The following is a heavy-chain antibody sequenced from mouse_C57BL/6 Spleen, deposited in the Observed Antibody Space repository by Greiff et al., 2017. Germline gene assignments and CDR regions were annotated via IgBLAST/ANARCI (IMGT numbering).Heavy chain of an antibody. CDR2: IDPSDSYT. J-gene: IGHJ3*01. V-gene: IGHV1-69*01. D-gene: IGHD1-1*01. Sequence: VQLQQPGAELVMPGASVKLSCKASGYTFTSYWMHWVKQRPGQGLEWIGEIDPSDSYTNYNQKFKGKSTLTVDKSSSTAYMQLSSLTSEDSAVYYCARSYYYGSRGWFAYWGQGTLVTVSA. CDR1: GYTFTSYW. CDR3: ARSYYYGSRGWFAY.